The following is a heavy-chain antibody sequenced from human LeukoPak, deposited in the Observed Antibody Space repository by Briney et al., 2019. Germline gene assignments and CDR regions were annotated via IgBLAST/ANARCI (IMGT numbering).Heavy chain of an antibody. CDR3: AIHPDTLIDALDI. D-gene: IGHD2-15*01. CDR2: IDFTGNA. V-gene: IGHV4-59*08. Sequence: SVTLSLTCTVSGDSISVCYWVWLRQPPGKGLEGVGYIDFTGNAYYTPSLKSRVTFSLDSSKNQFSLKLTSVTAANTAVYYCAIHPDTLIDALDIWGQGTMVTVSS. J-gene: IGHJ3*02. CDR1: GDSISVCY.